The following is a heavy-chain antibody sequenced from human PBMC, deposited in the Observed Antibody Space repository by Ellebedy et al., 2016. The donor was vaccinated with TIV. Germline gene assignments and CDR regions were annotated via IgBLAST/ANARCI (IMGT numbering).Heavy chain of an antibody. CDR1: GYAFASYG. CDR2: IDPNSGDT. J-gene: IGHJ4*02. V-gene: IGHV1-2*02. CDR3: ARDFWYGQSTSTRAGDY. Sequence: AASVKVSCKTSGYAFASYGVSWVRQAPGQGLEWMGWIDPNSGDTNYGQKFQGRVTLTRDTSITTAYMEMSSLRSDDTAVYYCARDFWYGQSTSTRAGDYWGQGTLVTVSS. D-gene: IGHD2-2*01.